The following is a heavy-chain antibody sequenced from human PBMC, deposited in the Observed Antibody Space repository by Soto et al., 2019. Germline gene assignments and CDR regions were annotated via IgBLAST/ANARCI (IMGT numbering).Heavy chain of an antibody. CDR1: GXTFSSYS. D-gene: IGHD5-12*01. J-gene: IGHJ4*02. Sequence: GSLRLSCAASGXTFSSYSMSWVRQAPGKGLEWVSAIIGSGGSTYYADSVKGLFTISRDNSKNTLYLQMNSLRSEDTAVYYCAKEGMATGLDYWGQGTLVPVSS. CDR3: AKEGMATGLDY. V-gene: IGHV3-23*01. CDR2: IIGSGGST.